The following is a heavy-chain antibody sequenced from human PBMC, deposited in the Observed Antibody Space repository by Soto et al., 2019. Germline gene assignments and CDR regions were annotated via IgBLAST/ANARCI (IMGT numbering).Heavy chain of an antibody. CDR3: ARIGEPAGILGYHYGVDV. Sequence: DSVKGRFTISRDNSKNTLYLRMNSLRAEDTAVYYCARIGEPAGILGYHYGVDVWGQGTTVTVSS. J-gene: IGHJ6*02. V-gene: IGHV3-30*07. D-gene: IGHD2-2*01.